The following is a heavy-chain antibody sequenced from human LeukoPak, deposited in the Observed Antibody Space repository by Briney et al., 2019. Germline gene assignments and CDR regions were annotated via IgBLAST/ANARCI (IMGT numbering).Heavy chain of an antibody. V-gene: IGHV4-59*08. CDR1: GGSISSYY. J-gene: IGHJ6*02. CDR3: ASLYGSGSYLYYYGMDV. CDR2: IYYSGST. D-gene: IGHD3-10*01. Sequence: SETLSLTCTVSGGSISSYYWSWIRQPPGKGLEWIGYIYYSGSTNYNPSLKSRVTISVDTSKNQFSLKLSSVTAADTAVYHCASLYGSGSYLYYYGMDVWGQGTTVTVSS.